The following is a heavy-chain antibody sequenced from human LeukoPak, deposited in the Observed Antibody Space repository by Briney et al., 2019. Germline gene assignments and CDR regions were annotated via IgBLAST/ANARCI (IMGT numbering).Heavy chain of an antibody. CDR2: IYYSGST. V-gene: IGHV4-31*03. CDR1: GGSISSGGYY. D-gene: IGHD1-26*01. CDR3: ARLYSGSYYYFDY. J-gene: IGHJ4*02. Sequence: SETLSLTCTVSGGSISSGGYYWSWIRQHPGKGLEWLGYIYYSGSTYYNPSLKSRVTMSVDTSKNQFSLKLSSVTAADTAVYYCARLYSGSYYYFDYWGQGTLVTVSS.